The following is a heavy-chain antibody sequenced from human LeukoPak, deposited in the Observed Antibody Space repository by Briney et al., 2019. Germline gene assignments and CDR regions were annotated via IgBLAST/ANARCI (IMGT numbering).Heavy chain of an antibody. Sequence: SETLSLTCTVSGGSISSYYWSWIRQPPGKGLEWIGYIYYSGSTNYNPSLKSRVTVSVDTSKNQFSLKLSSVTAADTAVYYCAIVLYDILTGYYLFDYWGQGTLVTVSS. D-gene: IGHD3-9*01. CDR1: GGSISSYY. CDR3: AIVLYDILTGYYLFDY. V-gene: IGHV4-59*01. CDR2: IYYSGST. J-gene: IGHJ4*02.